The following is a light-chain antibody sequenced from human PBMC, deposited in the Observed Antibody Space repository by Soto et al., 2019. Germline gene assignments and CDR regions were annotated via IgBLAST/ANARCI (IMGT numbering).Light chain of an antibody. V-gene: IGKV3-20*01. CDR2: DAS. CDR3: QHYDSARWT. CDR1: QSISSTY. Sequence: EIVLTQSPGTLSLSPGERATLSCRASQSISSTYLTWYHQRPGQAPRLLIYDASRRATGTPDRFSGSGSGTDFSLTISRLEPEDFAVYYCQHYDSARWTFGLGTKVDIK. J-gene: IGKJ1*01.